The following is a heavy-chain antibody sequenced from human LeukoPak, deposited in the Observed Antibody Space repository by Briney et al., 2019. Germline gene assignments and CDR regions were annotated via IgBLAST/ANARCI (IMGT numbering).Heavy chain of an antibody. CDR1: GGSISSYY. CDR2: IYYSGST. D-gene: IGHD3-10*01. V-gene: IGHV4-59*08. Sequence: PSETLSLTCTVSGGSISSYYWSWIRQPPGKGLEWIGYIYYSGSTNYNPSLKSRVTISVDTSKNQFSLKLSSVTAADTAVYYCARHVRTRAVGDAAFDIWGQGTMVTVSS. CDR3: ARHVRTRAVGDAAFDI. J-gene: IGHJ3*02.